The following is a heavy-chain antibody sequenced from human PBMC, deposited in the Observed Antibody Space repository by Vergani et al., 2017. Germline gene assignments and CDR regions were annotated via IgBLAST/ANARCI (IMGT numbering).Heavy chain of an antibody. D-gene: IGHD3-9*01. CDR1: GYTFSNYY. J-gene: IGHJ4*02. V-gene: IGHV1-46*03. CDR2: INPSGGHT. Sequence: QVPVVQSGAEGKKSGASVKVSCKTSGYTFSNYYMHWVRQAPGQGLEWMGIINPSGGHTNYAQKFQGRVTMTRDTSTSTVYMELSSLRSEDTAIYYCARGDYGILTGYRYWGQGTLVTVSA. CDR3: ARGDYGILTGYRY.